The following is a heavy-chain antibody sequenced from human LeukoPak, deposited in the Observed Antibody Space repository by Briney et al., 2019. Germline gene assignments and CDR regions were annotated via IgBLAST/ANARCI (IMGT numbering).Heavy chain of an antibody. CDR1: GGSISPYY. CDR2: IYYSGST. D-gene: IGHD3-22*01. J-gene: IGHJ4*02. Sequence: SETLSLTCTVSGGSISPYYWTWSRQPPGKGLDWLGYIYYSGSTNYNPSLKSRVTISVDTSKNQFSLKLNSVTAADTAVYYCARRTHDSSGLETFDYWGQGTLVTVSS. V-gene: IGHV4-59*01. CDR3: ARRTHDSSGLETFDY.